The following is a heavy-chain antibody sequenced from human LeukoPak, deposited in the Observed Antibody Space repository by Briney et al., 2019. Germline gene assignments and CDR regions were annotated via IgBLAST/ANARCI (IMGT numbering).Heavy chain of an antibody. J-gene: IGHJ4*02. CDR1: GGSLSGHY. CDR3: ARFSCGCSTASCYLTN. CDR2: IYYTGPT. Sequence: SETLSLTCTVGGGSLSGHYWGWIRQPPGKGLELVGHIYYTGPTFYNPSLNSRVTITLDTSRNQFSLRLTSVIAADTAVYYCARFSCGCSTASCYLTNWGQGALVTVSS. D-gene: IGHD2-2*01. V-gene: IGHV4-59*11.